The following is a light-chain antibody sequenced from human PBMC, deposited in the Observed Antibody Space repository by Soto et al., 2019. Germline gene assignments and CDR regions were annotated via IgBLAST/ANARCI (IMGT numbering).Light chain of an antibody. Sequence: EIVLTQSPATLSSSPGERATLSGRASQTVGVRLAWYQHKPGQAPRLIIYEASNRAAGIPARFSGGGSGTDFTLTITSLEPEDFAFYYCHQRQRWPRTFGQGTKVEIE. CDR1: QTVGVR. CDR2: EAS. V-gene: IGKV3-11*01. CDR3: HQRQRWPRT. J-gene: IGKJ1*01.